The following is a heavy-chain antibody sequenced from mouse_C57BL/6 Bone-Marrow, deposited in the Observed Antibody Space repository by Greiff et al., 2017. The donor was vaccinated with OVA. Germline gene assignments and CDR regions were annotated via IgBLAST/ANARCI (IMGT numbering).Heavy chain of an antibody. D-gene: IGHD2-12*01. CDR1: GYTFTSYW. CDR2: IYPGSGST. V-gene: IGHV1-55*01. Sequence: VQLQQPGAELVKPGASVTMSCKASGYTFTSYWITWVKQRPGQGLEWIGDIYPGSGSTNYNEKFKSKATLTVDTSSSTGYMQLSSLTSEDSAVYYCARELLDYYAMDYWGQGTSVTVSS. CDR3: ARELLDYYAMDY. J-gene: IGHJ4*01.